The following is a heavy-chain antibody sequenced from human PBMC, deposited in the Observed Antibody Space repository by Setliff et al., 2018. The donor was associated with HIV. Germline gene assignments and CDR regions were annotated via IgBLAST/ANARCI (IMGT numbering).Heavy chain of an antibody. CDR2: IDPSDSYT. D-gene: IGHD2-15*01. CDR1: GYSFTSYW. J-gene: IGHJ6*03. V-gene: IGHV5-10-1*01. Sequence: GASLTLSCKGSGYSFTSYWISWVRQMPGKGLEWMGRIDPSDSYTNYSPSFQGHVTISADKSISTAYLQWSSLKASDTAMYYCATTRGYCSGGSCYSPPYMDVWGKGTKVTVSS. CDR3: ATTRGYCSGGSCYSPPYMDV.